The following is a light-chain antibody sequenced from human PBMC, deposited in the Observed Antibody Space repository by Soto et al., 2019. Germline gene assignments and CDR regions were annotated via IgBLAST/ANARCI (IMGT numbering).Light chain of an antibody. J-gene: IGKJ3*01. CDR1: QAISSH. CDR2: GAS. V-gene: IGKV1-9*01. CDR3: QQLNSYPLT. Sequence: DIQLTQSPSFLSASVGGRVTITCRASQAISSHLAWDQQKPGKAPNLLIYGASTLQSGVPSRFSGSGSGTQFTLTISSLQPEDFATYYCQQLNSYPLTFGPGTTVDIK.